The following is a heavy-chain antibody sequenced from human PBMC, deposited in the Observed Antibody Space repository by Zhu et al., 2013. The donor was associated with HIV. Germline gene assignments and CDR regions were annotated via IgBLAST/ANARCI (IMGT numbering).Heavy chain of an antibody. CDR3: AREDIVVVPAAILLVNYYGMDV. Sequence: QVQLVQSGAEVKKPGSSVKVSCKASGGTFSSYAISWVRQAPGQGLEWMGGIIPIFGTANYAQKFQGRVTITADESTSTAYMELSSLRSEDTAVYYCAREDIVVVPAAILLVNYYGMDVWGQGTTVTVSS. CDR1: GGTFSSYA. J-gene: IGHJ6*02. CDR2: IIPIFGTA. D-gene: IGHD2-2*01. V-gene: IGHV1-69*12.